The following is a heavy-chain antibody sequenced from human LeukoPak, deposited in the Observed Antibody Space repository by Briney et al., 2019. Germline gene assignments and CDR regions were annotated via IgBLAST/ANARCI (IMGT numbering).Heavy chain of an antibody. V-gene: IGHV1-2*02. CDR2: INPNSGDT. D-gene: IGHD2-2*01. CDR3: ARGAGYQLSGMDV. CDR1: NYTFSDYD. Sequence: ASVRVSCKASNYTFSDYDVTWVRQAPGQGLEWMGWINPNSGDTNYAQKFQGRITMTRDTSISTAYMDLSRLRSDDTAVYYCARGAGYQLSGMDVWGQGTTVTVSS. J-gene: IGHJ6*02.